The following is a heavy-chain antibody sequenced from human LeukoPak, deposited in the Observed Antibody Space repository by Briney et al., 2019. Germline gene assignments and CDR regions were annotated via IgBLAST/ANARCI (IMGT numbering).Heavy chain of an antibody. CDR1: AGSISSYY. V-gene: IGHV4-59*01. CDR3: ARAGRLWGSYRPNWYFDL. CDR2: IYYSGST. D-gene: IGHD3-16*02. Sequence: SETLSLTCTVSAGSISSYYWSWLRQPPGKGLEWIGYIYYSGSTNYNPSLKSRVTISVDTSKNQFSLKLSSVTAADTAVYYCARAGRLWGSYRPNWYFDLWGRGTLVTVSS. J-gene: IGHJ2*01.